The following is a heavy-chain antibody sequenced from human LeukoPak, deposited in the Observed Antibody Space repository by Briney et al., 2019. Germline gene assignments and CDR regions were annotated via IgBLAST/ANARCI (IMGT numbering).Heavy chain of an antibody. D-gene: IGHD4-17*01. CDR2: ISSSGSTI. CDR1: GFTFSSYE. CDR3: ARKARIAVTTSDAYYYYYYMDV. J-gene: IGHJ6*03. V-gene: IGHV3-48*03. Sequence: GGSLRLSCAASGFTFSSYEMNWVRQAPGKGLEWVSYISSSGSTIYYADSVKGRFTISRDNAKNSPYLQMNSLRAEDTAVYYCARKARIAVTTSDAYYYYYYMDVRGKGTTVTISS.